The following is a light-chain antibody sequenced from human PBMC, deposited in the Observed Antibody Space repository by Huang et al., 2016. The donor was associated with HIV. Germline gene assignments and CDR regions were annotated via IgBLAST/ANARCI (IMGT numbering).Light chain of an antibody. V-gene: IGKV1-5*03. J-gene: IGKJ1*01. CDR2: KGC. CDR1: QSISSL. Sequence: DIQMTQSPSTLSASVGDRATITCRASQSISSLFAWYQQKPGKAPKLLIYKGCNLETGVSSRFSGSGSGTEFTLTINSLQPDDFASYYCQQYISYPWTFGQGTKVEIK. CDR3: QQYISYPWT.